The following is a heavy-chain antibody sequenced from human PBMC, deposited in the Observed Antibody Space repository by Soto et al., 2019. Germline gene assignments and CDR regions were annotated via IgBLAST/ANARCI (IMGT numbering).Heavy chain of an antibody. V-gene: IGHV3-72*01. J-gene: IGHJ1*01. Sequence: EVQLVESGGGLVQPGGSLRLCCAASGFTFSDHYMDWVHQAPGQGLEWVGRSRNKANSYTTEYAASVKGRFTVSRDDSKNSLYLQMNSLKTEDTAVYYCARVGLPPARDFQHWGQGTLVTVSS. CDR3: ARVGLPPARDFQH. CDR2: SRNKANSYTT. D-gene: IGHD5-12*01. CDR1: GFTFSDHY.